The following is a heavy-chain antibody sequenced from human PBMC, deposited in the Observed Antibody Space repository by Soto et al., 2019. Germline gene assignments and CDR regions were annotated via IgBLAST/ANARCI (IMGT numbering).Heavy chain of an antibody. CDR2: IYYSGNT. Sequence: PSETLSLTCTVSGGSISGSDYYWSWIRQPPGKGLEWIGYIYYSGNTYYNPSLKSRVTISVDTSKNQFSLKLSSVTAADTAVYYCAREGRGYYYDSSGYYFQYGMDVWGQGTTVTVSS. J-gene: IGHJ6*02. V-gene: IGHV4-30-4*01. D-gene: IGHD3-22*01. CDR3: AREGRGYYYDSSGYYFQYGMDV. CDR1: GGSISGSDYY.